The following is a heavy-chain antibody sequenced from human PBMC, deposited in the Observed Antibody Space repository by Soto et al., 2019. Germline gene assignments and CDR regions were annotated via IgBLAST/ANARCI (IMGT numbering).Heavy chain of an antibody. V-gene: IGHV1-69*01. Sequence: QVQLVQSGSGVKKPGSSVKVSCKASGGSFSSNPISWVRQAPGQGLEWMAGIIPIFATVHYAQKFLGRVTITADESTITAHMQLTSLRSEDTAVYFWARGSRRYSSAPRYYFDSWGQGTLLTVSS. CDR2: IIPIFATV. J-gene: IGHJ4*02. CDR3: ARGSRRYSSAPRYYFDS. D-gene: IGHD5-18*01. CDR1: GGSFSSNP.